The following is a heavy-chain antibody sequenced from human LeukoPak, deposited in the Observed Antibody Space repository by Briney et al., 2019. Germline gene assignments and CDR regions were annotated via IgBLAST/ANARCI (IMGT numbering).Heavy chain of an antibody. V-gene: IGHV3-43*02. CDR3: AKDRSRDDFWSGYYDY. Sequence: GGSLRLSCAASGFIFSDYTMIWVRQAPGKGLEWVSLISGDGGSTYYADSVKGRFTISRDNSKNSLYLQMNSLRTEDTALYYCAKDRSRDDFWSGYYDYWGQGTLVTVSS. D-gene: IGHD3-3*01. CDR2: ISGDGGST. CDR1: GFIFSDYT. J-gene: IGHJ4*02.